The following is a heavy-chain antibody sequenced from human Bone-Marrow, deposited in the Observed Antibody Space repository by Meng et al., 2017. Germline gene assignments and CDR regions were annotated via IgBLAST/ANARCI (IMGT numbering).Heavy chain of an antibody. V-gene: IGHV4-4*02. CDR2: IHHGGNT. D-gene: IGHD3-10*01. CDR3: VRVSGRDFGGWADS. Sequence: QVRLQESGPRLVKPSATLSLTCDFSGGSVTSNNWWSWVRQSPGKALEWIGEIHHGGNTNYDLSLKSRVTISMEKAKNQIFLRLTSVTAADTAMYYCVRVSGRDFGGWADSWGQGTLVTVSS. CDR1: GGSVTSNNW. J-gene: IGHJ4*02.